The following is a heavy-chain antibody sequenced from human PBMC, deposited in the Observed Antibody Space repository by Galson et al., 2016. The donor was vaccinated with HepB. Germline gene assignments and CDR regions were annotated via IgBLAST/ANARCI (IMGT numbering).Heavy chain of an antibody. CDR2: ISGSGGST. V-gene: IGHV3-23*01. Sequence: SLRLSCAASGFTFSSYAMSWVRQAPGKGLEWVSVISGSGGSTNYADSVKGRFTISRDNSNNTLFLQMSSLRGEDTAVYYCAKSPRIVLVMNGYFDNWGQGALVTVSS. CDR1: GFTFSSYA. CDR3: AKSPRIVLVMNGYFDN. D-gene: IGHD3-22*01. J-gene: IGHJ4*02.